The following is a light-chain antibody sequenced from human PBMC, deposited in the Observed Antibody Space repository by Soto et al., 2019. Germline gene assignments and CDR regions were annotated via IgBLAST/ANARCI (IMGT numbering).Light chain of an antibody. CDR2: AAS. Sequence: EIQMTQSPSSLSASVGDRVIITCQASHDISYYLSWYQQKPGKAPKLLIYAASSLQSGVPSRFSGSGSGTDFTLTVSSLQPEDFATYYCQQGHSNPITLGQGTRLEIK. J-gene: IGKJ5*01. V-gene: IGKV1-39*01. CDR1: HDISYY. CDR3: QQGHSNPIT.